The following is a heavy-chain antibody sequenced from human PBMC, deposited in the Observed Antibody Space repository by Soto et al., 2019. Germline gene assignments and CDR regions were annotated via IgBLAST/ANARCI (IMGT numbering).Heavy chain of an antibody. D-gene: IGHD3-10*01. CDR1: GGSISSSSYY. CDR2: IYYSGST. CDR3: ATLSLRITMVRSLSPFGY. J-gene: IGHJ4*02. V-gene: IGHV4-39*01. Sequence: SETLSLTCTVSGGSISSSSYYWGWIRQPPGKGLEWIGSIYYSGSTYYNPSLKSRVTISVDTSKNQFSLKLSSVTAADTAVYYCATLSLRITMVRSLSPFGYWGQGTLVTVSS.